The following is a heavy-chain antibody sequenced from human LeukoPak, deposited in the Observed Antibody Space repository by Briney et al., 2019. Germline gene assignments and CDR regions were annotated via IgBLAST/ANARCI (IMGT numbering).Heavy chain of an antibody. D-gene: IGHD3-22*01. Sequence: ASVKVSCKASGYTFTGYYIHWVRQAPGQGLEWMGRIIPILGIANYAQKFQGRVTITADKSTSTAYMELSSLRSEDTAMYYCASWYDSSGYYNGYFDYWGQGTLVTVSS. V-gene: IGHV1-69*02. CDR3: ASWYDSSGYYNGYFDY. CDR1: GYTFTGYY. CDR2: IIPILGIA. J-gene: IGHJ4*02.